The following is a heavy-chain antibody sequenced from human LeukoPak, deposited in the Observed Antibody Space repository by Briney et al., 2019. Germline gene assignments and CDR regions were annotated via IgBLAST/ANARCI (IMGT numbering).Heavy chain of an antibody. CDR1: GYTFTSYY. J-gene: IGHJ4*02. CDR3: YYRVSSGYLT. Sequence: ASVKVSCKASGYTFTSYYMHWVRQAPGQGLEWMGWINPNSGGTNYAQKFQGRVTMTRDTSISTAYMELSSLRSDDTAVYYCYYRVSSGYLTWGQGTLVAVSS. CDR2: INPNSGGT. D-gene: IGHD3-22*01. V-gene: IGHV1-2*02.